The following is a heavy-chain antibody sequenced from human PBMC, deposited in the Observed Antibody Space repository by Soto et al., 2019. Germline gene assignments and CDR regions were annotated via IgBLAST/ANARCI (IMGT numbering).Heavy chain of an antibody. J-gene: IGHJ3*02. CDR3: ASNYATNRSAFDI. CDR2: ISSSSSTI. Sequence: EVQLVESGGGLVQPGGSLRLSCAASGFTFSSYSMNWVRQAPGKGLEWVLYISSSSSTIYYADSVKCRFTISRDNAKNSLYLQMNSLRDEDTAVYYCASNYATNRSAFDIWGQWTMVTVSS. D-gene: IGHD1-7*01. V-gene: IGHV3-48*02. CDR1: GFTFSSYS.